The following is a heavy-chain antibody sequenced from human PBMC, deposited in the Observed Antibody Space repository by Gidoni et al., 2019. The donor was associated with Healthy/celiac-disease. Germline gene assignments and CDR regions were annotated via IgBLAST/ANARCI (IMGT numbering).Heavy chain of an antibody. Sequence: QVTLKESGPVLVKPTETLTLTCTVSGFSLSNARMGVSWLRQPPGKALEWLAHIFSNDDKSDSTSLKSRLTISKDTSKSQVVLTMTNMDPVDTATYYCARIRRENDYDYVWGSAEIDYWGQGTLVTVSS. CDR2: IFSNDDK. D-gene: IGHD3-16*01. V-gene: IGHV2-26*01. CDR3: ARIRRENDYDYVWGSAEIDY. J-gene: IGHJ4*02. CDR1: GFSLSNARMG.